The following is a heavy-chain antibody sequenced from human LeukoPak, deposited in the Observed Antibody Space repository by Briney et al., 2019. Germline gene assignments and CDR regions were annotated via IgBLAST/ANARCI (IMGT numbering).Heavy chain of an antibody. CDR1: GFTFDDYG. J-gene: IGHJ4*02. Sequence: GGSLRLSCAASGFTFDDYGMSWVRQAPGKGLEWVSGINWSGGSTGYADSVKGRFSISRDNTKNSLHLQMNSLRAEDTALYYCARDEASGTRLGSGWLFDYWGQGILVTVSS. V-gene: IGHV3-20*04. CDR2: INWSGGST. CDR3: ARDEASGTRLGSGWLFDY. D-gene: IGHD6-19*01.